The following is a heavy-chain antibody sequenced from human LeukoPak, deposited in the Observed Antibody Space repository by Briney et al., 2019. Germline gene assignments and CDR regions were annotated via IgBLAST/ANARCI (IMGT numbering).Heavy chain of an antibody. J-gene: IGHJ4*02. D-gene: IGHD2-15*01. V-gene: IGHV4-34*01. CDR3: ARVLGISGFDY. CDR1: GGSFSGYY. CDR2: INHSGST. Sequence: PSETLSLTCAVYGGSFSGYYWSWIRQPPGKGLEWIEEINHSGSTNYNPSLKSRVTISVDTSKNQFSLKLSSVTAADTAVYYCARVLGISGFDYWGQGTLVTVSS.